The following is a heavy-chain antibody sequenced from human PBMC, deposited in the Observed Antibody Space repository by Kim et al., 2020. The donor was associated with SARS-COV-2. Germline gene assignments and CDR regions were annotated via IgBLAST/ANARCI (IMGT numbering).Heavy chain of an antibody. D-gene: IGHD3-22*01. V-gene: IGHV3-21*01. J-gene: IGHJ6*02. CDR3: ASFYDSSGYYYGGYYYYYGMDV. Sequence: GGSLRLSCAASGFTFSSYSMNWVRQAPGKGLEWVSCISSSSSYIYYADSGKGRFTISRDNAKNSLYLQMNSLRAEDTAVYYCASFYDSSGYYYGGYYYYYGMDVWGQGATVTVSS. CDR2: ISSSSSYI. CDR1: GFTFSSYS.